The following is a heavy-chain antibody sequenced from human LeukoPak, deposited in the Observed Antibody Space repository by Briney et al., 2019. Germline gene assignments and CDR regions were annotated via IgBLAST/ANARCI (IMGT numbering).Heavy chain of an antibody. CDR3: ARDLGQYYDTSDNWFDP. Sequence: GGSLRLSCVASGFIFDDFGMTWVRQVPGKGLEWVSSIKWNGAVTAFRDSVKGRFTISRDNAKNTLNLQMNSLRAEDTAVYYCARDLGQYYDTSDNWFDPWGQGTLVTVSS. V-gene: IGHV3-20*04. CDR2: IKWNGAVT. CDR1: GFIFDDFG. J-gene: IGHJ5*02. D-gene: IGHD3-22*01.